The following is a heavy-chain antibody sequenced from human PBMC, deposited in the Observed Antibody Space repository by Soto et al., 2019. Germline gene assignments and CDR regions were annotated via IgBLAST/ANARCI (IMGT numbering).Heavy chain of an antibody. Sequence: SETLSLTCAVYGGSFSGYYWSWIRQPPGKGLEWIGEINHSGSTNYNPSLKSRVTISVDTSKNQFSLKLSSVTAADTAVYYCARVNITMVRDDAFDIWGQGTMVTVSS. CDR1: GGSFSGYY. J-gene: IGHJ3*02. D-gene: IGHD3-10*01. CDR3: ARVNITMVRDDAFDI. V-gene: IGHV4-34*01. CDR2: INHSGST.